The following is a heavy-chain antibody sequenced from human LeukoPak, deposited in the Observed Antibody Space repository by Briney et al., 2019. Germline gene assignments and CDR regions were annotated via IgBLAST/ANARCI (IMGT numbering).Heavy chain of an antibody. J-gene: IGHJ4*02. Sequence: GGSLRLSCTASGFTFKNYAMSWVRQAPGKGLEWVSALSSSGSSIYYADSVKGRFTISRDNSKNTLYLHLNSLRADDTALYYCAKESRNYAPSFFDYWGQETLVTVSS. CDR1: GFTFKNYA. CDR3: AKESRNYAPSFFDY. D-gene: IGHD4-11*01. CDR2: LSSSGSSI. V-gene: IGHV3-23*01.